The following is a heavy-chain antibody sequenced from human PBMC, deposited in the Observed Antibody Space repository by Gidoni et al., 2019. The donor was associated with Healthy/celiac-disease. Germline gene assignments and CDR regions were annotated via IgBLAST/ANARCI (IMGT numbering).Heavy chain of an antibody. CDR2: ISSSSSYI. D-gene: IGHD3-10*01. CDR1: GFTFSSYS. J-gene: IGHJ3*02. V-gene: IGHV3-21*01. Sequence: EVQLVESGGGLVKPGGSLRLSCAASGFTFSSYSMNWVRQAPGKGLEWVSSISSSSSYIYYADSVKGRFTISRDNAKNSLYLQMNSLRAEDTAVYYCAFEEYFWDDAFDIWGQGTMVTVSS. CDR3: AFEEYFWDDAFDI.